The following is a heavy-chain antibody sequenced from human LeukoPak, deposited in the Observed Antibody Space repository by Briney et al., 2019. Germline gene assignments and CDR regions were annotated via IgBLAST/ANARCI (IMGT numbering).Heavy chain of an antibody. CDR2: ISGSGGST. J-gene: IGHJ4*02. CDR1: GFTFSSYA. V-gene: IGHV3-23*01. D-gene: IGHD4-23*01. CDR3: AKDPAVVTRYYFDY. Sequence: GGSLRLSCAASGFTFSSYAMHWVRQAPGKGLEWVSAISGSGGSTYYADSVKGRFTISRDNSKNTLYLQMNSLRAEDTAVYYCAKDPAVVTRYYFDYWGQGTLVTVSS.